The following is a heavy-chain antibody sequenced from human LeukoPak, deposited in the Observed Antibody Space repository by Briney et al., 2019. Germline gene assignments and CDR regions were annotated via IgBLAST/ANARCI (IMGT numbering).Heavy chain of an antibody. CDR2: ISAYNGNT. Sequence: GASVKVSCKASGYTFPRYGISWVRQAPGQGLEWMAWISAYNGNTDYAQKLQGRVIMTTDTSTSTAYMELRSLRSDDTAVYYCARARYLTGSRDDAFDIWGQGTVVTVSS. V-gene: IGHV1-18*01. J-gene: IGHJ3*02. D-gene: IGHD1-26*01. CDR3: ARARYLTGSRDDAFDI. CDR1: GYTFPRYG.